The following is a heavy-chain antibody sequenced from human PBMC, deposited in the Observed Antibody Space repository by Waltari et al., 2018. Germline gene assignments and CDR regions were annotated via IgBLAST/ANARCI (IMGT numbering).Heavy chain of an antibody. V-gene: IGHV3-53*01. CDR3: ARAGLGSPSQWLQLFDS. CDR1: GFRVSYKY. J-gene: IGHJ4*02. D-gene: IGHD5-12*01. CDR2: IHAGGNT. Sequence: EVQLVESGGGLVQPGGSLSLSCEASGFRVSYKYMSCVRPAPGKGLGWVAVIHAGGNTYYGDSVKGRFTISRDISKNTLSLQMNSLTVDDSAMYYCARAGLGSPSQWLQLFDSWGQGTLVTVSS.